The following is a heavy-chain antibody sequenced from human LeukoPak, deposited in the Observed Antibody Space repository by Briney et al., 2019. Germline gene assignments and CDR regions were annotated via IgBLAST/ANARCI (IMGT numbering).Heavy chain of an antibody. CDR1: GFTFSSYG. J-gene: IGHJ3*02. Sequence: GGTLRLSCAASGFTFSSYGLSWVRQAPGKGLEWVSAISASGGSTYYADSVKGRFTISRDNSKNPLYLQMNSLRAEDTAVYYCAKKLRITDAFDIWGQGTMVTVSS. D-gene: IGHD3-10*01. V-gene: IGHV3-23*01. CDR3: AKKLRITDAFDI. CDR2: ISASGGST.